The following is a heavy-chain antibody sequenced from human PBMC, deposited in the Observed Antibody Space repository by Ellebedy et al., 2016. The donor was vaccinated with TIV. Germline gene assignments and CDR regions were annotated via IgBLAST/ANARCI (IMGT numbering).Heavy chain of an antibody. D-gene: IGHD4-23*01. V-gene: IGHV3-7*01. J-gene: IGHJ3*02. CDR2: MDQDGSKT. CDR3: ARSTVINPEGDAYDI. Sequence: GESLKISCAASGFTFSSFWMTWARQVPGKGLEWVANMDQDGSKTNYVGSVKGRFSISRDNAQNSLYLQMNSLRAEDTAVYYCARSTVINPEGDAYDIWGQGTKVTVSS. CDR1: GFTFSSFW.